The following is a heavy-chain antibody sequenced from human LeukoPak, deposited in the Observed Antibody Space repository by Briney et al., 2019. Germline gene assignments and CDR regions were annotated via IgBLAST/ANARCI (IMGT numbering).Heavy chain of an antibody. J-gene: IGHJ4*02. V-gene: IGHV3-23*01. CDR3: ANRAGYCSGGSCYSAGAYFDY. D-gene: IGHD2-15*01. CDR1: GFTFSSYA. Sequence: GGSLRLSCAASGFTFSSYAMSWVRQAPGKGLEWVSAISGGGGSTYYADSVKGRFTISRDNSKNTLYLQMNSLRAEDTAVYYCANRAGYCSGGSCYSAGAYFDYWGQGTLVTVSS. CDR2: ISGGGGST.